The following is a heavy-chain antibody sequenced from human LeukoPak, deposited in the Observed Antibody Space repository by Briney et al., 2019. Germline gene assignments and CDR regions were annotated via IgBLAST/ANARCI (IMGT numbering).Heavy chain of an antibody. J-gene: IGHJ5*02. V-gene: IGHV4-38-2*01. D-gene: IGHD2/OR15-2a*01. CDR3: AKNSTAAWFDP. CDR1: GYSISSGDY. CDR2: IYYSGGT. Sequence: PSETLSLTCAVSGYSISSGDYWAWLRQPPGKGLEWIGSIYYSGGTDYNPSLKSRVSISVDTSKNQFSLKLFSVTAADTAVYYCAKNSTAAWFDPWGQGTLVTVSS.